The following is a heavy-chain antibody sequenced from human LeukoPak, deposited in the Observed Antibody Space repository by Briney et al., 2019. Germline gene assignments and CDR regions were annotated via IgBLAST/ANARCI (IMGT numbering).Heavy chain of an antibody. Sequence: GGSLRLSCAASGFTVSSNYMSWVRQAPGKGLEWVSVIYSGGSTYYADSVKGRFTISRDNSKNTLYLQMNSLRAEDTAVYYCARRMAVAGCYDYWGQGTLVTVSS. CDR1: GFTVSSNY. CDR3: ARRMAVAGCYDY. V-gene: IGHV3-53*01. D-gene: IGHD6-19*01. J-gene: IGHJ4*02. CDR2: IYSGGST.